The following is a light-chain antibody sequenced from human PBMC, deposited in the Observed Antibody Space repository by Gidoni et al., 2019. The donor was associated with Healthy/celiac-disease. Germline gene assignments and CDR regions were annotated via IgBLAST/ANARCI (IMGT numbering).Light chain of an antibody. CDR2: GAS. Sequence: DIKMTQSPSALSASVGDRVTITCHASQDISNYLNWYQQKPGKAPKLLIYGASNLETGVPSRFSGSGSGTDFTFPISSLQPEDIATYYCQQYDNLPLTFGGGTKVEIK. CDR1: QDISNY. CDR3: QQYDNLPLT. J-gene: IGKJ4*01. V-gene: IGKV1-33*01.